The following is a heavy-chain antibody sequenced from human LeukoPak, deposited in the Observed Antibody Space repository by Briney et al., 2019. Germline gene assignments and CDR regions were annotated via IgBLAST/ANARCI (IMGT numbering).Heavy chain of an antibody. V-gene: IGHV3-23*01. CDR3: AKGYYYDSTGYYPVDY. Sequence: GGCLRLSCAASGFTFSSYAMSWVRQAPGKGLEWVSATSASGGITYYADSVKGRFTISRDNSKHTLYLHMNSLRAEDTAVYYCAKGYYYDSTGYYPVDYWGQGILVTVSS. CDR2: TSASGGIT. CDR1: GFTFSSYA. D-gene: IGHD3-22*01. J-gene: IGHJ4*02.